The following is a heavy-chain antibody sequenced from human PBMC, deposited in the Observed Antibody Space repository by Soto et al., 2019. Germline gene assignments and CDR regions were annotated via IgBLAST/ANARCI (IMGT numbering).Heavy chain of an antibody. CDR3: ASKQWLVHRGFDY. CDR2: IYYSGST. CDR1: GGSISSGGYY. J-gene: IGHJ4*02. Sequence: QVQLQESGPGLVKPSQTLSLTCTVSGGSISSGGYYWSWIRQHPGKGLEWIGYIYYSGSTYYNPSLQSRVTISVDTSKNQFSLKLSSVTAADTAVYYCASKQWLVHRGFDYWGQGTLVTVSS. V-gene: IGHV4-31*03. D-gene: IGHD6-19*01.